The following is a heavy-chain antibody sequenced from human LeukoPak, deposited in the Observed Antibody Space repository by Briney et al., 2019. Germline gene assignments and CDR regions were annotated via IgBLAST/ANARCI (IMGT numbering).Heavy chain of an antibody. CDR3: ARMEGGMWYMDV. J-gene: IGHJ6*03. CDR1: GGSISSYY. CDR2: IYYSGST. D-gene: IGHD3-16*01. Sequence: PSETLSLTCTGSGGSISSYYWSWIRQPPGKGLEWIGYIYYSGSTNYNPSLKSRVTISVDTSKNQFSLKLSSVTAAATAVYYCARMEGGMWYMDVWGKGTTVTVSS. V-gene: IGHV4-59*01.